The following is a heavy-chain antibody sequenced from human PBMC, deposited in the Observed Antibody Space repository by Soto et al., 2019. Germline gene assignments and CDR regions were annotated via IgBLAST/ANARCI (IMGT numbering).Heavy chain of an antibody. CDR3: ARAWIVVVPAAIPYYYYYGMDV. V-gene: IGHV3-7*03. Sequence: PGGSLRLSCAASGYTFSSYWMSWVRQDPGKGLEWVANLKHDGSEKYYVDSVKGRFTIPRDNAKNSLYLQMNSLRADDTAVYSCARAWIVVVPAAIPYYYYYGMDVWGQGTTVTVSS. CDR2: LKHDGSEK. CDR1: GYTFSSYW. D-gene: IGHD2-2*01. J-gene: IGHJ6*02.